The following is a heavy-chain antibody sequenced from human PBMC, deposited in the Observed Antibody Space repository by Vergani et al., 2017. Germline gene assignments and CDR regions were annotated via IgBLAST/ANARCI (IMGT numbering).Heavy chain of an antibody. CDR3: AKDRSLRSWPEYYDSRSYSGMDV. J-gene: IGHJ6*02. CDR1: GFTFSNYA. CDR2: ISDSDGRT. V-gene: IGHV3-23*01. Sequence: EVQLLESGGGLVQPGGSLRLSCAASGFTFSNYAMNWVRQAPGKGLEWVSVISDSDGRTYYAESVKGRFTMSRDNSKNTLYLQMSNLRAEDTALYYCAKDRSLRSWPEYYDSRSYSGMDVWGQGTTVTVSS. D-gene: IGHD3-10*01.